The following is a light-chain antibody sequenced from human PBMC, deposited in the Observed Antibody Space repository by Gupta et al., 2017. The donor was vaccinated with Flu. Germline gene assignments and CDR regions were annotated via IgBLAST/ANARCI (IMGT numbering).Light chain of an antibody. Sequence: QSVLTQPPSASGTPGQRATISCSGSYSSIGSNTVNWYQQLPGTAPKLLMYRNNQRPSGVPARFSASTSGTSASLPPSGLQAEDEAEDYCSARDDSLKSFVFGGGTKVTVL. CDR2: RNN. J-gene: IGLJ2*01. CDR3: SARDDSLKSFV. V-gene: IGLV1-44*01. CDR1: YSSIGSNT.